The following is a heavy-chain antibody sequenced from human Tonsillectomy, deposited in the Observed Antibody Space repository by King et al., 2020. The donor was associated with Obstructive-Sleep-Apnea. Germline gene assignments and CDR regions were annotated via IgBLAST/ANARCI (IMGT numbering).Heavy chain of an antibody. V-gene: IGHV5-51*01. CDR3: ARASGRSGYFTYNGLDV. D-gene: IGHD3-3*01. CDR1: GYSFTSYW. J-gene: IGHJ6*02. Sequence: VQLVESGAEVKKPGESLKISCTASGYSFTSYWFAWVRQMPGKGLEWMGFIYPADSDSRYSPSFQGQVTFSVDKSISTAYLQWSSLKASDTAMYYCARASGRSGYFTYNGLDVWGQGTTVTVSS. CDR2: IYPADSDS.